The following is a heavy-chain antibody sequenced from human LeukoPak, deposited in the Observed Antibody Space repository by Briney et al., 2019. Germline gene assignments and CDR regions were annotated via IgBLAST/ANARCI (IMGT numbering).Heavy chain of an antibody. D-gene: IGHD3-10*01. CDR1: GYSITSYW. CDR3: ARRELLWFGELIGAFDI. J-gene: IGHJ3*02. V-gene: IGHV5-51*01. Sequence: GESLKISCKGSGYSITSYWIGWVRQMPGKGLEWMGIIYPGDSDTRYSPSFQGQVTISADKSISTAYLQWSSLKASDTAMYYCARRELLWFGELIGAFDIWGQGTMVTVSS. CDR2: IYPGDSDT.